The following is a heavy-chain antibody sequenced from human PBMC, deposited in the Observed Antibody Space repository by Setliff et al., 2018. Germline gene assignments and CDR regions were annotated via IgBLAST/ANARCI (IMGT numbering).Heavy chain of an antibody. Sequence: ASVKVSCKASGYAVTGYHIHWVRQAPGQGPEWMGWINPNTGGTNYAQKFQGRVTMTRDTSITTAYMELSSLRSDDTAVYYCARVAIMGPPSWGQGTLVTVSS. D-gene: IGHD3-16*01. CDR3: ARVAIMGPPS. J-gene: IGHJ5*02. V-gene: IGHV1-2*02. CDR2: INPNTGGT. CDR1: GYAVTGYH.